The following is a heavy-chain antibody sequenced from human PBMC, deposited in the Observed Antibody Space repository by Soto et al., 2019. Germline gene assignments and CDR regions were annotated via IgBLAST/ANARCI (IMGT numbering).Heavy chain of an antibody. V-gene: IGHV3-53*01. J-gene: IGHJ4*02. Sequence: GGSLRLSCAASGFTVSSNYMSWVRQAPGKGLEWVSVIYSGGSTHYADSVKGRFTISRDNSKNTLYLQMNSLRAEDTAVYYCAKVIAAAGIYYFDYWGQGTLVTVSS. CDR3: AKVIAAAGIYYFDY. CDR2: IYSGGST. D-gene: IGHD6-13*01. CDR1: GFTVSSNY.